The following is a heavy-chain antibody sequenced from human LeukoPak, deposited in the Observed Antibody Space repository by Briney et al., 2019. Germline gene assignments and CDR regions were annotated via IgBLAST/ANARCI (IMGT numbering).Heavy chain of an antibody. J-gene: IGHJ4*02. V-gene: IGHV3-48*01. Sequence: SGGSLRLSCAASGFSFNIYSMNWVRQAPGKGLEWISYITSSSSTIYYADSVKGRFTISRDNAKNSLYLQMNSLRAEDTAVYYCARGGGDFDYWGQGTLVTVSS. CDR1: GFSFNIYS. CDR3: ARGGGDFDY. D-gene: IGHD3-10*01. CDR2: ITSSSSTI.